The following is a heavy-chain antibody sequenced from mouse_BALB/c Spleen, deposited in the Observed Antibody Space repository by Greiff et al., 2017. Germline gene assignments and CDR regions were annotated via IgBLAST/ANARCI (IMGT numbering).Heavy chain of an antibody. V-gene: IGHV1S135*01. CDR1: GYAFTSYT. CDR3: ARGDYHDYDGAWFAY. Sequence: EVQLQQSGPELVKPGASVKVSCKASGYAFTSYTMYWVKQSHGKSLEWIGYIDPYNGGTSYNQKFKGKATLTVDKSSSTAYMHLNSLTSEDSAVYYCARGDYHDYDGAWFAYWGRETLDTVSA. D-gene: IGHD2-4*01. J-gene: IGHJ3*01. CDR2: IDPYNGGT.